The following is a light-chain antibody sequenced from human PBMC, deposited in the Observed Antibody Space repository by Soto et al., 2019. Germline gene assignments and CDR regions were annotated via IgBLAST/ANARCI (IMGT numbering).Light chain of an antibody. V-gene: IGKV3-20*01. Sequence: ETVLTQSPATVSLSPGDRATLPCRASQSVSSNKLAWYQQKPGQAPRLLIYDASSRATGIPDRFSGGGSGTDFTLTISRLEPEDFAGFYCQHYDSLPITFGQGTRLEIK. J-gene: IGKJ5*01. CDR1: QSVSSNK. CDR2: DAS. CDR3: QHYDSLPIT.